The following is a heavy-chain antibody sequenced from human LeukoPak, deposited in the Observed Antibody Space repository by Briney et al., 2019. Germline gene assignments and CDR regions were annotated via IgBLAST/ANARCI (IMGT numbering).Heavy chain of an antibody. V-gene: IGHV2-5*01. Sequence: SGPTLVRPTQTLTLTCTFSGFSLSTTDVGVGWIRQPPGKGLEWLALIYGNNEKSYSPSLKRRLTITKDTSINQVVLTMTNVDLADTSTYYCAHRSISMPRGFFVRWGQGTLVTVS. D-gene: IGHD3-10*01. CDR3: AHRSISMPRGFFVR. J-gene: IGHJ4*02. CDR1: GFSLSTTDVG. CDR2: IYGNNEK.